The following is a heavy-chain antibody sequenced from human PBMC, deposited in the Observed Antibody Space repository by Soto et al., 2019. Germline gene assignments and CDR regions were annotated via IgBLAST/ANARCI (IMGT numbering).Heavy chain of an antibody. D-gene: IGHD3-3*01. Sequence: GGSLRLSCAASGFTFSSYGMHWVRQAPGKGLEWVAVIWSDGSNKYYADSVKGRFTMSRDNSKNTLYLQGNSLRAEDTAVYYCAKEFWGGPFDYWGQGTLVNVSS. CDR3: AKEFWGGPFDY. V-gene: IGHV3-33*06. CDR1: GFTFSSYG. CDR2: IWSDGSNK. J-gene: IGHJ4*02.